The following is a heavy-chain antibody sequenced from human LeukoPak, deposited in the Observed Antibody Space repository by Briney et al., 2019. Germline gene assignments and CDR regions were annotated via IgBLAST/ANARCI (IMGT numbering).Heavy chain of an antibody. D-gene: IGHD2-8*01. CDR1: GGSISSSSYY. CDR2: IYYSGST. Sequence: SGTLSLTCTVSGGSISSSSYYWGWIRQPPGKGLEWIGSIYYSGSTYYNPSLKSRVTISVDTSKNQFSLKLSSVTAADTAVYYCARHEVWNYFDYWGQGTLVTVSS. CDR3: ARHEVWNYFDY. J-gene: IGHJ4*02. V-gene: IGHV4-39*01.